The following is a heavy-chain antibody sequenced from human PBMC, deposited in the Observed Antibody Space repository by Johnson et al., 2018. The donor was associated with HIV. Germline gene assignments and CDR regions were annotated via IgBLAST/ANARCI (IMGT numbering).Heavy chain of an antibody. CDR1: GFTFSSYA. Sequence: QEQLVVSGGGVAQPGRSLRISCAASGFTFSSYAMHWVRQAPGKWLEWVAVISYDGRNRYYEDSVKGRFTISRDNAKNSLYLQMHSLRSEDTAVYYCSIDWEQQQPCAFAIWGQGTMVTVSS. J-gene: IGHJ3*02. V-gene: IGHV3-30-3*01. D-gene: IGHD6-13*01. CDR2: ISYDGRNR. CDR3: SIDWEQQQPCAFAI.